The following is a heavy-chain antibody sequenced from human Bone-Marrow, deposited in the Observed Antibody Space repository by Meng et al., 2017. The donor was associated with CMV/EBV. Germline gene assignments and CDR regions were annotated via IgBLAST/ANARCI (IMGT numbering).Heavy chain of an antibody. J-gene: IGHJ2*01. CDR3: AKRQVRQAYWYFEL. CDR2: ISGSGGST. D-gene: IGHD4-11*01. V-gene: IGHV3-23*01. Sequence: GESLKISCAASGFTFSSYAMSWVRQAPGKGLEWVSAISGSGGSTYYADSVKGRFTISRDNSKNTLYLQMNSLRAEDTAVYYCAKRQVRQAYWYFELWGRGTLVTVSS. CDR1: GFTFSSYA.